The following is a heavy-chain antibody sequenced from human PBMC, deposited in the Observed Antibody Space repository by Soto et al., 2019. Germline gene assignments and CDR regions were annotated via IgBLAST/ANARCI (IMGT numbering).Heavy chain of an antibody. CDR1: GYTFTAYY. J-gene: IGHJ5*02. Sequence: QVQLVQSGSEVKKPGASVRLSCKASGYTFTAYYIHWVRQAPGQGLEWMGWINPNSGGTNYAQKFQGRVTMTRDTSINPAYIALSGPCSHDKDVYYGAIRAYAGAPSHSLGPRGLGNVVTV. D-gene: IGHD1-26*01. CDR2: INPNSGGT. CDR3: AIRAYAGAPSHSLGP. V-gene: IGHV1-2*02.